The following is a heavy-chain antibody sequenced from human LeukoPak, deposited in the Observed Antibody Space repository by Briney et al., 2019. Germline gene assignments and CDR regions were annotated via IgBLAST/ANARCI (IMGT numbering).Heavy chain of an antibody. CDR2: INPNSGGT. Sequence: ASVKVSCKASGYTFTSYYMHWVRQAPGQGLVWMGWINPNSGGTNYAQKFQGRVTMTRDTSISTAYMELSRLRSDDTAVYYCARDHVRGPQIAARNWFDPWGQGTLVTVSS. D-gene: IGHD6-6*01. CDR3: ARDHVRGPQIAARNWFDP. V-gene: IGHV1-2*02. J-gene: IGHJ5*02. CDR1: GYTFTSYY.